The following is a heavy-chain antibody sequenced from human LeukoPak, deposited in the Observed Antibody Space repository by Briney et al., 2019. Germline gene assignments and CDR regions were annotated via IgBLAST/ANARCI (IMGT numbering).Heavy chain of an antibody. CDR1: GYSLTSYW. Sequence: GESLKISCKGSGYSLTSYWIGWVRQMPGKGLEWMGIIYPGDSDTRYSPSFQGQVTISADKSISTAYLQWSSLKASDTAMHYCARTITMVRGVFDYWGQGTLVTVSS. CDR2: IYPGDSDT. CDR3: ARTITMVRGVFDY. V-gene: IGHV5-51*01. D-gene: IGHD3-10*01. J-gene: IGHJ4*02.